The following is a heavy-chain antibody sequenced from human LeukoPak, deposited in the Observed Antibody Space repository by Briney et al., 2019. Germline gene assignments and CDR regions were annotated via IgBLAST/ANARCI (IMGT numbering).Heavy chain of an antibody. Sequence: SETLSLTCTVSGGSISSSSYYWGWIRQPPGKGLEWIGSIYYSGSTYYNPSLKSRVTISVDTSKNQFSLKLSSVTAADTAVYYCARDEMATNWFDPWGQGTLVTVSS. J-gene: IGHJ5*02. CDR2: IYYSGST. D-gene: IGHD5-24*01. CDR1: GGSISSSSYY. V-gene: IGHV4-39*07. CDR3: ARDEMATNWFDP.